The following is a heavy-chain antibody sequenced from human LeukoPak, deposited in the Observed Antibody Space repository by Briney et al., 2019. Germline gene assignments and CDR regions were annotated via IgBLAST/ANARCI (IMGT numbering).Heavy chain of an antibody. CDR2: PSSSDAGT. J-gene: IGHJ4*02. CDR3: AKAPVTSCRGAYCYPFDS. CDR1: ESTFSSYG. Sequence: GGSLRLSSAAPESTFSSYGMSWFRQTPGKALEWAPPPSSSDAGTYHVDSVRGRFTISRDNSKNTLYLQMNSLRAEDAAVYFCAKAPVTSCRGAYCYPFDSWGQGTLVTVSS. D-gene: IGHD2-21*01. V-gene: IGHV3-23*01.